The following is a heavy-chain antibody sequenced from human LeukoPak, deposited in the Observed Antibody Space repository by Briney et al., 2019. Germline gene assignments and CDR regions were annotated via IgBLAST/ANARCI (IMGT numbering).Heavy chain of an antibody. D-gene: IGHD5-12*01. V-gene: IGHV4-39*07. Sequence: SETLSLTCTVSGDSISSDYYLWAWIRQPPGKGLEWIGNIYSSGSPYYNPSLQSRVTISLDTSKTQFSLNLRSVTAADTAVYYCASGYGSTFDYWGQGTLVTVSS. CDR3: ASGYGSTFDY. CDR1: GDSISSDYYL. CDR2: IYSSGSP. J-gene: IGHJ4*02.